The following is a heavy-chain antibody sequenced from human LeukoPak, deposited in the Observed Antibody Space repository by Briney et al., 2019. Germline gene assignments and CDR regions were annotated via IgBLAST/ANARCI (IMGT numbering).Heavy chain of an antibody. D-gene: IGHD6-19*01. V-gene: IGHV3-9*01. Sequence: GGSLRLSCAASGFTFDDYAMHWVRQAPGKGLEWVSGISWNSGSIGYADSVKGRFTISRDNAKNSLYLQMNSLRAEDTALYYCAKGHSSGWLPFDYWGQGTLVTASS. CDR2: ISWNSGSI. CDR1: GFTFDDYA. CDR3: AKGHSSGWLPFDY. J-gene: IGHJ4*02.